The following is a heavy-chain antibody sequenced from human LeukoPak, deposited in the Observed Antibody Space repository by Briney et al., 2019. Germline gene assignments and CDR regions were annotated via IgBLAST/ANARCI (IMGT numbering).Heavy chain of an antibody. D-gene: IGHD1-26*01. CDR2: IYYSGST. J-gene: IGHJ2*01. Sequence: SETLSLTCTVSGGSISSYYWSWIRQPPGKGLEWIGYIYYSGSTNYNPSLKSRVTISVDTSKNQFSLKLSSVTAADTAVYYCXXXXXXSYGYWYFDLWGRGTLVTVSS. CDR3: XXXXXXSYGYWYFDL. V-gene: IGHV4-59*01. CDR1: GGSISSYY.